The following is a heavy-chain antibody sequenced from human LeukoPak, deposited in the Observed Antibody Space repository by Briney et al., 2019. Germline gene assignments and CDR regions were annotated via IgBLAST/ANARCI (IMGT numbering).Heavy chain of an antibody. D-gene: IGHD4/OR15-4a*01. CDR2: IYWDDDK. CDR1: GFSLSTSEVG. Sequence: ESGPTLVKPTQTLTLTCTFSGFSLSTSEVGVGWIRQPPGKALEWLALIYWDDDKRHSPSLKSRLTITKDTSNNQVVLTMTNMDPVDTATYYCARHYGAIYYYYGMDVWGQGTTVTVSS. CDR3: ARHYGAIYYYYGMDV. V-gene: IGHV2-5*02. J-gene: IGHJ6*02.